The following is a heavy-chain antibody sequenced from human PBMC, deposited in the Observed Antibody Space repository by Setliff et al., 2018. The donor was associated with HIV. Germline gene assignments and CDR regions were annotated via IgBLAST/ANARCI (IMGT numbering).Heavy chain of an antibody. CDR1: GYTFTGYY. D-gene: IGHD3-3*01. CDR3: ARLPFITIFGVLNGDDGFDI. V-gene: IGHV1-2*06. J-gene: IGHJ3*02. CDR2: INPKSGGT. Sequence: ASVKVSCKASGYTFTGYYMHWVRQTPGQGPEWLGRINPKSGGTRYAQKFQGRVSMTRDTAISTAYMELSRLRSDDSAVYYCARLPFITIFGVLNGDDGFDIWGQGTMVTVSS.